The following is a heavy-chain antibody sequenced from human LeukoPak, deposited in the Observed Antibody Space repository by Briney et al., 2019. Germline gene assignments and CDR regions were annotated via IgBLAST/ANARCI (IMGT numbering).Heavy chain of an antibody. CDR2: TYYRSKWYN. J-gene: IGHJ3*02. V-gene: IGHV6-1*01. CDR3: AGAALGYQLPSRGAFDI. CDR1: GDSVSSNSAA. Sequence: SQTLSLTCAISGDSVSSNSAAWNWIRQSPSRGLEWLGRTYYRSKWYNDYAVSVKSRITINPDTSKNQFSLQLNSVTPDDTAVYYCAGAALGYQLPSRGAFDIWGQGTMVTVSS. D-gene: IGHD2-2*01.